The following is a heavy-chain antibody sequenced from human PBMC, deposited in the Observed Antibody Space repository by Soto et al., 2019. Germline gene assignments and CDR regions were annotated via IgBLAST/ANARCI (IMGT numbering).Heavy chain of an antibody. V-gene: IGHV1-8*01. CDR3: WGSRGGTGVHFDY. Sequence: QVQLVQSGAEVKEPGASVKVSCKASGYTFTNYDINWVRQATGQGPEWMGWMNPDSGDTGYVPNFQGRVTMTRSTSIRTAYMELSDLRSEDTAVYYCWGSRGGTGVHFDYWGQGTLVTVSS. CDR1: GYTFTNYD. CDR2: MNPDSGDT. J-gene: IGHJ4*02. D-gene: IGHD7-27*01.